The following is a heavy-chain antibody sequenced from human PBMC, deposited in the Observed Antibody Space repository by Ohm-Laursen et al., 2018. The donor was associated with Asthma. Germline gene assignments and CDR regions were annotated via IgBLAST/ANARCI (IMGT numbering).Heavy chain of an antibody. CDR3: ARIGRY. J-gene: IGHJ4*02. CDR2: ISYDGSNK. Sequence: SLRLSCAAPGFSFSTSDMHWVRQAPGKGLEWVAVISYDGSNKYYADSVKGRFTISRDNSQNTLYLHMNRLRAEDTAVYYCARIGRYWGQGTLVTVSS. CDR1: GFSFSTSD. V-gene: IGHV3-30*03.